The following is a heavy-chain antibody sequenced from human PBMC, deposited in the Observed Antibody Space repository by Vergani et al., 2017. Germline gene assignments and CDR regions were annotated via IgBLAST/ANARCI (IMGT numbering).Heavy chain of an antibody. V-gene: IGHV3-33*08. CDR3: ARISGGSAPYLHY. D-gene: IGHD2-15*01. CDR1: GFTFTAHG. J-gene: IGHJ1*01. Sequence: VQLLESGGGSAQPGESLRLSCVASGFTFTAHGLNWVRQAPGKGLEWVGLVYYDGSNAYYADSVKGRFTISRDNAKTTLYLQMNSLRDEDRGVYYCARISGGSAPYLHYWGQGTLVTVAS. CDR2: VYYDGSNA.